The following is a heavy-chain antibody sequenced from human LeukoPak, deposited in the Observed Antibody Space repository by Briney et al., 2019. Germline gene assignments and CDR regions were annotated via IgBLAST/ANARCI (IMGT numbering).Heavy chain of an antibody. CDR2: IYYSGST. V-gene: IGHV4-59*01. CDR1: GGSISSYY. J-gene: IGHJ4*02. Sequence: SETLSLTCTVSGGSISSYYWSWIRQPPGKGLEWIGYIYYSGSTNYNPSLKSRVTISVDASKNQFSLKLSSVTAADTAVYYCARGRDGFDYWGQGTLVTVSS. D-gene: IGHD5-24*01. CDR3: ARGRDGFDY.